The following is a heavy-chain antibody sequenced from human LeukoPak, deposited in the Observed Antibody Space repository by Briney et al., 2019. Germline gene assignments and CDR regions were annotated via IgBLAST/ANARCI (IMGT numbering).Heavy chain of an antibody. CDR1: GFTFSAHS. J-gene: IGHJ5*01. D-gene: IGHD1-26*01. CDR2: ISGSSTYI. V-gene: IGHV3-21*06. Sequence: PGGSLTLSCAASGFTFSAHSMNWLRQAPGKGLEWVSSISGSSTYIYYADSLKGLLTISRDNAKNSLYLQMNSLSAEDTAVYYCARGEVWFDSWGQGTLVTVSA. CDR3: ARGEVWFDS.